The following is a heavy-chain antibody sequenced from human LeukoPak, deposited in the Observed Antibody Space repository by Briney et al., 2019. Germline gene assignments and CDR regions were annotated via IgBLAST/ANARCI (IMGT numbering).Heavy chain of an antibody. CDR2: IYYSGST. CDR1: GGSISSGDYY. V-gene: IGHV4-30-4*08. D-gene: IGHD3-10*01. Sequence: PSQTLSLTCTVSGGSISSGDYYWSWIRQPPGKGLEWIGYIYYSGSTYYNPSLKSRVTISVDTSKNQFSLKLSSVTAADTAAYYCAREYNGSGSYPGKDYWGQGTLVTVSS. J-gene: IGHJ4*02. CDR3: AREYNGSGSYPGKDY.